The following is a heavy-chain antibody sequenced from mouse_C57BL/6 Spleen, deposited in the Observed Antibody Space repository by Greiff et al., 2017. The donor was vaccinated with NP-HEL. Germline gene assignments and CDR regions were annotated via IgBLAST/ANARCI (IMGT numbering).Heavy chain of an antibody. D-gene: IGHD2-4*01. J-gene: IGHJ3*01. CDR2: IYPGGGYT. CDR3: AIYYDYASWFAY. CDR1: GYTFTNYW. V-gene: IGHV1-63*01. Sequence: QVQLQQSGAELVRPGTSVKMSCKASGYTFTNYWIGWVKQRPGHGLEWIGDIYPGGGYTNYNEKFKGKATLTADKSSSTAYMQFSSLTSEDSAIYYCAIYYDYASWFAYWGQGTLVTVSA.